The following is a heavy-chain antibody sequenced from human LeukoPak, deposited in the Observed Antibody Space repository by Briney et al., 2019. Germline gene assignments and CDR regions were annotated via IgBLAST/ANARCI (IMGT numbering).Heavy chain of an antibody. CDR3: ARSTVVVLSATYFDD. J-gene: IGHJ4*02. CDR2: ISGNGAST. V-gene: IGHV3-23*01. Sequence: PGGSLRLSCEASAFSFSTYAMNWVRQAPGKGLERVSSISGNGASTFYADSVKGRFTIFRDNSKNTLYLQMNSLRADDTAVYYCARSTVVVLSATYFDDWGQGTLVTVSP. CDR1: AFSFSTYA. D-gene: IGHD2-15*01.